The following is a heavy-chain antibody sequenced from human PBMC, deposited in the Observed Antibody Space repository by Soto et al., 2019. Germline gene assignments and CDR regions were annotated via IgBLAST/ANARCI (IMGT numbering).Heavy chain of an antibody. V-gene: IGHV4-39*01. CDR2: IYYSGST. Sequence: PSETLSLTCTVSGGSISSSSYYWGWIRQPPGKGLEWIGSIYYSGSTYYNPSLKSRVTISVDTSKNQFSLKLSSVTAADTAVYYCARYQLYGDYFDYWGQGTLVTVSS. CDR1: GGSISSSSYY. J-gene: IGHJ4*02. CDR3: ARYQLYGDYFDY. D-gene: IGHD4-17*01.